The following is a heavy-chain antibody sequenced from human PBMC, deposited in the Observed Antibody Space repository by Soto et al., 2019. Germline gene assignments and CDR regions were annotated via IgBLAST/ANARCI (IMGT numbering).Heavy chain of an antibody. CDR1: GYTLTELS. J-gene: IGHJ4*02. D-gene: IGHD6-13*01. Sequence: ASVKVSCKVSGYTLTELSMHWVRQAPGKGLEWMGGFDPEDGETIYAQKFQGRVTMTEDTSTDTAYLELSSLRSEDTAVYYGATSGIAAAVGLFDYWGQGTLVTVSS. V-gene: IGHV1-24*01. CDR3: ATSGIAAAVGLFDY. CDR2: FDPEDGET.